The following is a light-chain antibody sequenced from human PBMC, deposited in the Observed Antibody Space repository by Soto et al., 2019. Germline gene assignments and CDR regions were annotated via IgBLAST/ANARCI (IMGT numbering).Light chain of an antibody. J-gene: IGKJ3*01. CDR1: QSISSY. CDR3: QQSYSDFQT. CDR2: GAT. Sequence: DIQMTQSPSSLSASVGDRVTITCRASQSISSYLNWYQQKPAKAPKLLIYGATSLQGGGPSRFGGSGSGTAFTRTIGSLQPEDFATYSYQQSYSDFQTFGPGTKVDIK. V-gene: IGKV1-39*01.